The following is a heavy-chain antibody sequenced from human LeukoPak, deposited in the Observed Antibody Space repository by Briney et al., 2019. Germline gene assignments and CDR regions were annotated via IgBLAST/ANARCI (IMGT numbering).Heavy chain of an antibody. V-gene: IGHV3-21*01. CDR3: ALLSTVRVDY. D-gene: IGHD3-10*01. CDR2: ISSSSSYI. J-gene: IGHJ4*02. Sequence: GGSLRLSCAASGFTFSSYSMNWVRQVPGKGLEWVSSISSSSSYIYYADSVKGRFTISRDNAKNSLYLQMNSLRAEDTAVYYCALLSTVRVDYWGQGTLVTVSS. CDR1: GFTFSSYS.